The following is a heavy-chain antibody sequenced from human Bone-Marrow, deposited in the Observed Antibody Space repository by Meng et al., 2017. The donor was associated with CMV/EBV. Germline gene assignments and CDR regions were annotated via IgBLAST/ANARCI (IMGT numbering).Heavy chain of an antibody. CDR2: INPKRDDT. Sequence: ASVKVSCKASGYTFTDYFIHWVRQAPGQGLEWVGWINPKRDDTRLAQKFQGRVTLTGDTSISTVYMDLSRLQSDDTAVYYCARVNYDTWNAYYPYYFDYWGEAALATFSS. D-gene: IGHD3-3*01. CDR3: ARVNYDTWNAYYPYYFDY. CDR1: GYTFTDYF. J-gene: IGHJ4*02. V-gene: IGHV1-2*02.